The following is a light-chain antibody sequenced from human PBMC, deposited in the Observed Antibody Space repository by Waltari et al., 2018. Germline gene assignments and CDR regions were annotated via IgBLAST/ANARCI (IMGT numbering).Light chain of an antibody. J-gene: IGKJ1*01. CDR3: QQYYSTPRT. CDR2: AAS. Sequence: DTQLTQSPSSLPPSIEARATITCRASQGISNSLAWYQHKPGRAPKLLFYAASRLESGVPSRFSGSRSGTDYTLTISSLQPEDLATYYCQQYYSTPRTFGQGTKVEIK. CDR1: QGISNS. V-gene: IGKV1-NL1*01.